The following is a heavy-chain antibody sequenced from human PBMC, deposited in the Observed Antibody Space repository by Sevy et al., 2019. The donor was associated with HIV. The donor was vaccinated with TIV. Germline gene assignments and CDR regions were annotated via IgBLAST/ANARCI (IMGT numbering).Heavy chain of an antibody. J-gene: IGHJ4*02. CDR3: ARITGWRFDY. CDR2: IRQDGNEL. V-gene: IGHV3-7*01. CDR1: GFTFSSFW. D-gene: IGHD6-19*01. Sequence: GGSLRLSCKASGFTFSSFWMQWVRQAPGKGLEWVANIRQDGNELYYVDSVKGRFTISRDNAKNALYLQMNSLRAEDTAVYYCARITGWRFDYWGQGTLVTVSS.